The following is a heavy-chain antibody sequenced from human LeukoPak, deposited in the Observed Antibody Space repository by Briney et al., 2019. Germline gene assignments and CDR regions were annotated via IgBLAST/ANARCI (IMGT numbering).Heavy chain of an antibody. CDR1: GFTSSSYS. CDR2: IIASGGST. D-gene: IGHD3-9*01. V-gene: IGHV3-23*01. Sequence: GGSLRLSCAASGFTSSSYSMSWVRQAPGKGLGWVSAIIASGGSTNYANSLKGRFTISRDNSKNPLYRQMNSLRAEDTAVCYCAKLVPDDILPGYYWIGAFDIWGQGTMVTVSS. CDR3: AKLVPDDILPGYYWIGAFDI. J-gene: IGHJ3*02.